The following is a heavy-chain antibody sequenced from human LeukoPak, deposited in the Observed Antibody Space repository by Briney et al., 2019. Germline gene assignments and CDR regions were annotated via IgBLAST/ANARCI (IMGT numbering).Heavy chain of an antibody. CDR1: EFTFSSYS. Sequence: GGSLRLSCVASEFTFSSYSMNWVRQAPGKGLEWVSSISSSSTYIYYADSVKGRFTISRDNAKNSLYLQMNSLRAEDTAVYYCASSYSGSYTDYWGQGTLVTVSS. V-gene: IGHV3-21*01. D-gene: IGHD1-26*01. J-gene: IGHJ4*02. CDR2: ISSSSTYI. CDR3: ASSYSGSYTDY.